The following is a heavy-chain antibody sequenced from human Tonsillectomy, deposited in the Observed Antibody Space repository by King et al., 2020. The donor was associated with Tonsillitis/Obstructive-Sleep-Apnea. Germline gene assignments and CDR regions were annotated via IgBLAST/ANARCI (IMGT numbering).Heavy chain of an antibody. D-gene: IGHD5-18*01. J-gene: IGHJ4*02. CDR2: ISSDGSNK. CDR1: GFIFSTYG. CDR3: AKVTVYTYGDIDY. V-gene: IGHV3-30*18. Sequence: VQLVESGGGVVQPGRSLRLSCAASGFIFSTYGMHWVRQAPGKGLQWVAVISSDGSNKYDADSVRGRCTISRDNSKNTLYLKMNSLRAEDTAVYYCAKVTVYTYGDIDYCGQGTLGTVSS.